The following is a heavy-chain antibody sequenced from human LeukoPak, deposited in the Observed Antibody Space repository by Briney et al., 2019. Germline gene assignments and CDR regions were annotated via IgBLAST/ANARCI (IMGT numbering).Heavy chain of an antibody. J-gene: IGHJ4*02. V-gene: IGHV4-31*03. D-gene: IGHD3-22*01. CDR3: ARFHTSGYYRHFDF. CDR2: IYYSGST. Sequence: TLSLTCTVSGGSISSGGYYWSWIRQHPGKGLEWIGYIYYSGSTYYNPSLKSRVTISVDTSKNQFSLKLSSVIAADTAVYYCARFHTSGYYRHFDFWGQGTLVTVSS. CDR1: GGSISSGGYY.